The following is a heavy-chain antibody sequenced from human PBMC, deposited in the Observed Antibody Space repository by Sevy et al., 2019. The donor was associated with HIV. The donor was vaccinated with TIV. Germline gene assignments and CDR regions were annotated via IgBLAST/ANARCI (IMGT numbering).Heavy chain of an antibody. Sequence: SETLSLTCTVSGGSISSSSYYWGWIRQPPGKGLEWIGSIYYSGSTYYNPSLKSRVTISVDTSKNQFSLKLSSVTAADTAVYYCARLGATRFYFDYWGQGTPVTVSS. V-gene: IGHV4-39*01. CDR1: GGSISSSSYY. CDR2: IYYSGST. D-gene: IGHD3-10*01. CDR3: ARLGATRFYFDY. J-gene: IGHJ4*02.